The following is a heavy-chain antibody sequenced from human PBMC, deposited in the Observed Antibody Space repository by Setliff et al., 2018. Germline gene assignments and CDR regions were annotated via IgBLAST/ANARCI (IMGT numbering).Heavy chain of an antibody. Sequence: SGGSLRLSCAASGFTFSSYGMHWVRQAPGKGLEWVTFIWFDGSNKYYADSVKGRFTISRDNSKNTLYLQMNSLRAEDTAVYYCAALENYYDSSGSDYWGQGTLVTVSS. CDR3: AALENYYDSSGSDY. J-gene: IGHJ4*02. CDR2: IWFDGSNK. CDR1: GFTFSSYG. V-gene: IGHV3-30*02. D-gene: IGHD3-22*01.